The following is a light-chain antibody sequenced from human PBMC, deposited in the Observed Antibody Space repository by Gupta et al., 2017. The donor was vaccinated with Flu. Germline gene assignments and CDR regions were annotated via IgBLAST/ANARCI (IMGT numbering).Light chain of an antibody. Sequence: QSALTQPRSVSGSRGHSVTISCTGSSSDVGTYNYISWYQQHPGKAPKLMIYDVSKRPSGVPDRFSGSKSGSTASLTISGLQAEDEAVYYCCSYAVTYPYVFGTGTKVTVL. V-gene: IGLV2-11*01. J-gene: IGLJ1*01. CDR2: DVS. CDR1: SSDVGTYNY. CDR3: CSYAVTYPYV.